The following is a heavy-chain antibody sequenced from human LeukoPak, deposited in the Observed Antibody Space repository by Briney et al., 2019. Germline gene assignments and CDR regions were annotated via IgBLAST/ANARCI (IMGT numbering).Heavy chain of an antibody. CDR2: ISGSGGSK. CDR3: ARDGKGLAYYFDY. Sequence: GGSLRLSCAASGFTFSSYGMSWVRQAPGKGLEWVSAISGSGGSKYYADSVKGRFTISRDNAKNSLYLQMNSLRAEDTAVYYCARDGKGLAYYFDYWGQGTLVTVSS. J-gene: IGHJ4*02. D-gene: IGHD6-19*01. V-gene: IGHV3-23*01. CDR1: GFTFSSYG.